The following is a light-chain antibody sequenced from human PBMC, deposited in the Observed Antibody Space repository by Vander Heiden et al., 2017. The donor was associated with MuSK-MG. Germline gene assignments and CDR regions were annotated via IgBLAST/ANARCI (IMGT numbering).Light chain of an antibody. CDR1: QSISSW. CDR2: KAS. CDR3: QQDSSSLWT. Sequence: DIQMTQSPSTLSASVGDRVTITCRASQSISSWLAWYQQKPGKAPKLLIYKASNLESGVPSRFSGSGSGTEFTLTISSLQPDDFATYYCQQDSSSLWTFGQGTKVEIK. V-gene: IGKV1-5*03. J-gene: IGKJ1*01.